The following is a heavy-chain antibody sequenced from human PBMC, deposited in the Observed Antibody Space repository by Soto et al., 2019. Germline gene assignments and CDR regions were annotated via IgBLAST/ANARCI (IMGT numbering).Heavy chain of an antibody. CDR1: GGTFSSLA. D-gene: IGHD3-10*01. Sequence: QVQLVQSGAEVKKPGSSVKVSCKASGGTFSSLAISWVRQAPGQGLEWMGGLVPVFGTANYAQKFQGRVTITADNSTSTSHMELGSLRSEDTAVYYCARSPGVFDYWGQGTLVTVSS. CDR2: LVPVFGTA. J-gene: IGHJ4*02. V-gene: IGHV1-69*06. CDR3: ARSPGVFDY.